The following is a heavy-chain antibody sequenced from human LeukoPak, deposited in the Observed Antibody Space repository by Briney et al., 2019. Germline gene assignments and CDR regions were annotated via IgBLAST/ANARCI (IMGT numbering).Heavy chain of an antibody. Sequence: PGGSLRLSCAASGFTFDDYGMSWVRQAPGKGLELVSGINWNGGSTGYADSVKGRFTISRDNAKNSLYLQMNSLRAEDTALYYCTRRSVNLRSGELSFDYWGQGTLVTVSS. V-gene: IGHV3-20*04. J-gene: IGHJ4*02. CDR2: INWNGGST. D-gene: IGHD3-16*02. CDR3: TRRSVNLRSGELSFDY. CDR1: GFTFDDYG.